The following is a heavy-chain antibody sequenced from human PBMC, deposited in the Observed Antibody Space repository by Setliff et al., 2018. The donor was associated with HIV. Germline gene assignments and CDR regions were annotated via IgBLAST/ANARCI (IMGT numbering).Heavy chain of an antibody. D-gene: IGHD3-16*01. CDR2: IYSDGRT. V-gene: IGHV3-53*01. J-gene: IGHJ5*02. CDR3: AKGVKWLDP. Sequence: GGSLRLSCAASGFTVSDTHMTWVRQAPGKGLEWVSFIYSDGRTYYAESVKGRFAISRDDSKNTLYLQMHSLRVEDTAAYYCAKGVKWLDPWGQGTLVTV. CDR1: GFTVSDTH.